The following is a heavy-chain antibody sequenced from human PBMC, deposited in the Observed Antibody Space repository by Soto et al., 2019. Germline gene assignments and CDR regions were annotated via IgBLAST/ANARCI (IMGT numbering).Heavy chain of an antibody. CDR3: ARDPPDWLLYGKKYYFDY. V-gene: IGHV1-18*01. J-gene: IGHJ4*02. Sequence: GASVKVSCKASGYTFTSYGISWVRQAPGQGLERMGWISAYNGNTNYAQKLQGRVTMTTDTSTSTAYMELRSLRSDDTAVYYCARDPPDWLLYGKKYYFDYWGQGTLVTVSS. CDR2: ISAYNGNT. D-gene: IGHD3-9*01. CDR1: GYTFTSYG.